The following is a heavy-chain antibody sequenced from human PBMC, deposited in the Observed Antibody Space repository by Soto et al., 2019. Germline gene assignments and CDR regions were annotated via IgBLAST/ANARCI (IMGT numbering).Heavy chain of an antibody. CDR3: VKGRGGSAEFDS. CDR2: ISYDGSNT. V-gene: IGHV3-30*18. CDR1: GFTFSSYD. Sequence: PGGSLRVSCAGSGFTFSSYDMHWVRQAPGKGLEWVALISYDGSNTYSAASVKGRFTISRDNSKNTLYLQTSSLRPEDTAVYYCVKGRGGSAEFDSWGQGTLVTVSS. J-gene: IGHJ4*02. D-gene: IGHD3-10*01.